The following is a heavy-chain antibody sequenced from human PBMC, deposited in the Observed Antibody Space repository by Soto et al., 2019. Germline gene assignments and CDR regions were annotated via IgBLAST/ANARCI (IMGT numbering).Heavy chain of an antibody. CDR3: ARVPDRGSPGIFDY. Sequence: QTLSLTCAISGDSVSSNSAAWNWIRQCPSRGLEWLGRTYYRSKWYNDYAVSVKSRITINPDTSKNQFSLQLNSVTPEDTAVYYCARVPDRGSPGIFDYWGQGTLVTVSS. J-gene: IGHJ4*02. D-gene: IGHD3-10*01. CDR2: TYYRSKWYN. V-gene: IGHV6-1*01. CDR1: GDSVSSNSAA.